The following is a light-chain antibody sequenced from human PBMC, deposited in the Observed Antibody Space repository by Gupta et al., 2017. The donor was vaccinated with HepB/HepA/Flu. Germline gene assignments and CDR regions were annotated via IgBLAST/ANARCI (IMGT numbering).Light chain of an antibody. Sequence: QSALTQPPPVSGAPGQRVTLSCTGSSYNIGAGYDVHWYQQLPGTAPNLLIYGNSTRPSGVPDRFSGSKSGTSASLAITGLQAEDEAEYYCQSYDSSLSGVVFGGGTKLTVL. CDR1: SYNIGAGYD. J-gene: IGLJ2*01. CDR2: GNS. V-gene: IGLV1-40*01. CDR3: QSYDSSLSGVV.